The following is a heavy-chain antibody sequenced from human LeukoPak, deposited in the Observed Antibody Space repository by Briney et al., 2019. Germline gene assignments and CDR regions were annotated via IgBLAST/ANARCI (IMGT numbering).Heavy chain of an antibody. V-gene: IGHV3-30-3*01. CDR1: GFTFSTYA. CDR2: ITYDGGDK. CDR3: ARVPYGSGTYTDY. Sequence: PGGSLSLSCAASGFTFSTYAMHWVRQAPGKGLEWVAVITYDGGDKYYADSVKGRFTISRDNSKNTVYLQMNSLRAEDTAVYYCARVPYGSGTYTDYWGRGTLVTVSS. J-gene: IGHJ4*02. D-gene: IGHD3-10*01.